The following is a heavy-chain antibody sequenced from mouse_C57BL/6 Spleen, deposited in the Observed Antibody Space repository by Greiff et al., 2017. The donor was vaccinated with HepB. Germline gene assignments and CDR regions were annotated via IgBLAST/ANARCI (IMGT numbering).Heavy chain of an antibody. V-gene: IGHV1-53*01. J-gene: IGHJ4*01. CDR1: GYTFTSYW. Sequence: QVQLQQPGTELVKPGASVKLSCKASGYTFTSYWMHWVKQRPGQGLEWIGNINPNNGGTIYNQKFKGKATLTVDKSSSTAYMELRSLTSEDTAVYYCARTPYGSSLYYYAMDYWGQGTSVTVSS. CDR3: ARTPYGSSLYYYAMDY. CDR2: INPNNGGT. D-gene: IGHD1-1*01.